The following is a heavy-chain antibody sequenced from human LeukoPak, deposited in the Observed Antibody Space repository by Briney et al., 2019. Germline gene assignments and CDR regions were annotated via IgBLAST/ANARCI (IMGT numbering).Heavy chain of an antibody. Sequence: GGSLRLSCAASGFTFSNAWMSWVRQAPGKGLEWVGRIKSKTDGGTTDYAAPVKGRFTISRDNSKNTLYLQMNSLKTEDTAVYYCTTDRNIVVVGGYWGQGTLVTVSS. CDR3: TTDRNIVVVGGY. V-gene: IGHV3-15*01. J-gene: IGHJ4*02. CDR2: IKSKTDGGTT. CDR1: GFTFSNAW. D-gene: IGHD2-2*01.